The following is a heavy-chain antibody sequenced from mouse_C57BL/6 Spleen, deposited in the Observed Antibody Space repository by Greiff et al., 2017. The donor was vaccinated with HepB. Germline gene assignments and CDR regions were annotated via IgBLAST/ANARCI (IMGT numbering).Heavy chain of an antibody. D-gene: IGHD1-1*01. V-gene: IGHV5-4*01. Sequence: EVQGVESGGGLVKPGGSLKLSCAASGFTFSSYAMSWVRQTPEKRLEWVATISDGGSYTYYPDNVKGRFTISRDNAKNNLYLQMSHLKSEDTAMYYCARDPHYDGSSYRYFDVWGTGTTVTVSS. CDR2: ISDGGSYT. J-gene: IGHJ1*03. CDR1: GFTFSSYA. CDR3: ARDPHYDGSSYRYFDV.